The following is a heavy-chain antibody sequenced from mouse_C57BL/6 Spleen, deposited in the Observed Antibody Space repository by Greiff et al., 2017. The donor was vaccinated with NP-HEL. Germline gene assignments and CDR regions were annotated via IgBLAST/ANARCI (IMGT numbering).Heavy chain of an antibody. V-gene: IGHV1-52*01. D-gene: IGHD1-2*01. CDR2: IDPSDSET. CDR1: GYTFTSYW. CDR3: ARGGHYNGLNLVDY. J-gene: IGHJ4*01. Sequence: QVQLQQPGAELVRPGSSVKLSCKASGYTFTSYWMHWVKQRPIQGLEWIGNIDPSDSETHYNQKFKDKATLTVDNSSSTAYMQLSSLTSEDSAVYYCARGGHYNGLNLVDYWGQGTSVTVSS.